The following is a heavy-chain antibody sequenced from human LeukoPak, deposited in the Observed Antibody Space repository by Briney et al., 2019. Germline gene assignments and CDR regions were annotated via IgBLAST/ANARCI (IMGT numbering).Heavy chain of an antibody. CDR1: GFTFSDYY. D-gene: IGHD3-10*01. CDR2: ISGSGGST. J-gene: IGHJ4*02. CDR3: AKGGSSSGFGDLGFDY. V-gene: IGHV3-23*01. Sequence: GGSLRLSCAASGFTFSDYYMSWIRQAPGKGLEGVSAISGSGGSTYYADSVKGRFTISRDNSKNTLYLQMNSLRAEDTAVYYCAKGGSSSGFGDLGFDYWGQGTLVTVSS.